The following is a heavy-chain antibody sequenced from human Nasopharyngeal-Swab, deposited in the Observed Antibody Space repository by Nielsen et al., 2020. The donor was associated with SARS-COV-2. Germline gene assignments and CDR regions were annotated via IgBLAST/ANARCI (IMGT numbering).Heavy chain of an antibody. Sequence: WVRQAPGQGLEWMGIINPSGGSTSYAQKFQGRVTMTRDTSTSTVYMELSSLRSEDTAVYYCARDPTPTGASVLYYYYYGMDVWSQGTTVTVSS. CDR2: INPSGGST. D-gene: IGHD4/OR15-4a*01. V-gene: IGHV1-46*01. CDR3: ARDPTPTGASVLYYYYYGMDV. J-gene: IGHJ6*02.